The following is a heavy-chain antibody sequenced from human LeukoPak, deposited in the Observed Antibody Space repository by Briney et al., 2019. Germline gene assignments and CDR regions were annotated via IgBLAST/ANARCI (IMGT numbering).Heavy chain of an antibody. CDR1: GFTFSSYV. CDR3: AREREEYDFWSGYESGMDV. V-gene: IGHV3-48*02. CDR2: ISSGSSTI. D-gene: IGHD3-3*01. Sequence: GGSLRLSCAASGFTFSSYVMSWVRQAPGKGLEWVSYISSGSSTIYYADSVKGRFTISRDNAKNSLYLQMNSLRDEDTAVYYCAREREEYDFWSGYESGMDVWGQGTTVTVSS. J-gene: IGHJ6*02.